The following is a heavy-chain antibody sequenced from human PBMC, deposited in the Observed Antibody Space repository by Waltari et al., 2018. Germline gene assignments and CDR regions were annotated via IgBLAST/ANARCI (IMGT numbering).Heavy chain of an antibody. D-gene: IGHD2-15*01. Sequence: QLLESGGGLVQPGDSLRLSCAASGFRFSHYWMNWVRQAPGKGLEWIGYIYHSGSTYYNPSLKSRVTISVDRSKNQFSLKLSSVTAADTAVYYCARAVAATRGYFDYWGQGTLVTVSS. J-gene: IGHJ4*02. CDR1: GFRFSHYW. CDR2: IYHSGST. V-gene: IGHV4-30-2*01. CDR3: ARAVAATRGYFDY.